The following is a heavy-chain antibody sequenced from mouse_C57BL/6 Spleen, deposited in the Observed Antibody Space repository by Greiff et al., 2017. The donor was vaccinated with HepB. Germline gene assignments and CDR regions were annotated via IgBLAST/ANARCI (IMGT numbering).Heavy chain of an antibody. CDR1: GFTFTDYY. V-gene: IGHV7-3*01. CDR3: ARSSFYSNYEAWFAY. Sequence: EVKLVESGGGLVQPGGSLSLSCAASGFTFTDYYMSWVRQPPGKALEWLGFIRNKANGYTTEYSASVKGRFTISRANSQSILYLQMNALRAEDSATYYCARSSFYSNYEAWFAYWGQGTLVTVSA. CDR2: IRNKANGYTT. D-gene: IGHD2-5*01. J-gene: IGHJ3*01.